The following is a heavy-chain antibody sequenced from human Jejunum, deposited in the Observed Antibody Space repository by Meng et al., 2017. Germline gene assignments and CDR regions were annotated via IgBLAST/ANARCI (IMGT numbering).Heavy chain of an antibody. CDR2: IHDSGST. CDR1: GGSISGYY. CDR3: ARICCRGATFDI. J-gene: IGHJ3*02. D-gene: IGHD2-15*01. Sequence: SETLSLTCTVSGGSISGYYWSWIRQPPGKGPEWIAYIHDSGSTNYNPSLKSRVITSVDTSKNQFSLKLSSVTAADTAVYYCARICCRGATFDIWGQGTMVTV. V-gene: IGHV4-59*01.